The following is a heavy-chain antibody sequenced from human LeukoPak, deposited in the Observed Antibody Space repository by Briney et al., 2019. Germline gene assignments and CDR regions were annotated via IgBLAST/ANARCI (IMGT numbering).Heavy chain of an antibody. Sequence: GRSLRLSCAASGFTFDDYGMHWVRQAPGKGLEWVSSISWNSGSIGYVDSVKGRFTISRDNSKNTLYLQMNSLRAEDTAVYYCAREGVYCSSTSCYRYYFDYWGQGTLVTVSS. D-gene: IGHD2-2*01. V-gene: IGHV3-9*01. CDR3: AREGVYCSSTSCYRYYFDY. CDR2: ISWNSGSI. J-gene: IGHJ4*02. CDR1: GFTFDDYG.